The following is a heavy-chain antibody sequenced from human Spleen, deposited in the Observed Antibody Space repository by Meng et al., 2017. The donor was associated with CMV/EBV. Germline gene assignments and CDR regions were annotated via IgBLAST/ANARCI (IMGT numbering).Heavy chain of an antibody. CDR3: ARGGGCSSSSCDLDY. Sequence: QVRVQESGPGRVKASETLSLTCVCSCAAISSGNWWNWVRQPPGKGLEWIGDIYHSGSTNYNPSLKSRVTISVDKSKNQFSLKLSSVTAADTAMYYCARGGGCSSSSCDLDYWGQGVLVTVSS. CDR1: CAAISSGNW. J-gene: IGHJ4*02. D-gene: IGHD2-2*01. V-gene: IGHV4-4*02. CDR2: IYHSGST.